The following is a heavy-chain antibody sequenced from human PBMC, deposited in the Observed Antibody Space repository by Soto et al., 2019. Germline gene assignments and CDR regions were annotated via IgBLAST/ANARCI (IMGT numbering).Heavy chain of an antibody. V-gene: IGHV1-2*02. CDR3: ARVHGFRDVPNWNYLDY. CDR1: GYTFTAYY. J-gene: IGHJ4*02. CDR2: IDPRSGVT. D-gene: IGHD1-20*01. Sequence: ASVKVSCKPYGYTFTAYYIHWVRQAPGQGLECLGWIDPRSGVTDYAQKFQGRVMITTDESMRTAYMELSSLTSDDTAVYYCARVHGFRDVPNWNYLDYWGQGTLVTVSS.